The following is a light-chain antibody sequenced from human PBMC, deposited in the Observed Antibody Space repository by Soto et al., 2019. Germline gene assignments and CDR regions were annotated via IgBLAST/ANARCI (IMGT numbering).Light chain of an antibody. V-gene: IGKV1-5*03. CDR3: QQYISYST. Sequence: DIQMTQSPSTVSASVGDRVTITCRASQSLSGWLAWYQQKPGKAPKLLIYQASSVETGVPSRFSGSGSGTEFTLTISSLQPDDFATYYCQQYISYSTFGQGTKVEI. CDR1: QSLSGW. CDR2: QAS. J-gene: IGKJ1*01.